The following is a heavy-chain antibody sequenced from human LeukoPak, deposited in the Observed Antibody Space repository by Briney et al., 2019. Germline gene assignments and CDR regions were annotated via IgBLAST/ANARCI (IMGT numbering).Heavy chain of an antibody. Sequence: GSLRLSCAASGFTFSSYGMHWVRQAPGKGLEWVAFIRYDGSNKYYADSVKGRFTISRDNSRNTLYLQMNSLRAEDTAVYYCAKVPVWFGESQEDYWGQGTLVTVSS. CDR3: AKVPVWFGESQEDY. CDR1: GFTFSSYG. V-gene: IGHV3-30*02. J-gene: IGHJ4*02. D-gene: IGHD3-10*01. CDR2: IRYDGSNK.